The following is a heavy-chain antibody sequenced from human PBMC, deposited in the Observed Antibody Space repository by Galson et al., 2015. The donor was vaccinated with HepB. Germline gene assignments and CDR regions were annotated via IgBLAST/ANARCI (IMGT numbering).Heavy chain of an antibody. CDR1: GYTFTDFG. V-gene: IGHV1-18*01. Sequence: SVKVSCKASGYTFTDFGISWVRQAPGQGLEWMGWISPYNGNTNYAQYLQGRVSVTADTSTCTAYMELRSLRSDDTAVYYCARVKYCSSTICYWNYYYYMDVWGKGTTVSVSS. CDR2: ISPYNGNT. D-gene: IGHD2-2*01. J-gene: IGHJ6*03. CDR3: ARVKYCSSTICYWNYYYYMDV.